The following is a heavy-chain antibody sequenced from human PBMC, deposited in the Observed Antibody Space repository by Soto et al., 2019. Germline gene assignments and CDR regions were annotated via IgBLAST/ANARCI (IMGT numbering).Heavy chain of an antibody. V-gene: IGHV4-59*01. CDR2: IYYSGST. Sequence: SETLSLTCTVSGGSIRSYYWSWIRQPPGKGLEWIGYIYYSGSTNYNPSLKSRVTISVDTSKNQFSLKLSSVTAADTAVYYCASAYSSGRNWFDPWGQGTLVTVSS. J-gene: IGHJ5*02. CDR3: ASAYSSGRNWFDP. D-gene: IGHD6-19*01. CDR1: GGSIRSYY.